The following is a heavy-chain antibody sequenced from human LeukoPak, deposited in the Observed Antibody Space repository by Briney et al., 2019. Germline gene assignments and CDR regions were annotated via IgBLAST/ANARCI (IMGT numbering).Heavy chain of an antibody. D-gene: IGHD2-15*01. CDR1: GGSISSSSYY. Sequence: SETLSLTCTVSGGSISSSSYYWGWIRQPPGKGLEWIGSIYYSGSTYYNPSLKSRVTISVDTSKTQFSLKLSSVTAADTAVYYCARQVQCSGGSCYYFDYWGQGTLVTVSS. CDR2: IYYSGST. CDR3: ARQVQCSGGSCYYFDY. V-gene: IGHV4-39*01. J-gene: IGHJ4*02.